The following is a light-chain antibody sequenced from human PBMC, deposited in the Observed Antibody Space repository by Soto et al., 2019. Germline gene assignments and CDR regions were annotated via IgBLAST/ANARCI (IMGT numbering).Light chain of an antibody. J-gene: IGKJ4*01. CDR3: QQFNSPLT. CDR2: DAS. V-gene: IGKV1-13*02. Sequence: AIQLTQSPSSLSASVGDRVTITCRASQGISSALAWYQQKPGKAHKLLIYDASSLESGVPSRFSGSGSGTDFTLTISSLQPEDFATYYCQQFNSPLTFGGGTKVEIK. CDR1: QGISSA.